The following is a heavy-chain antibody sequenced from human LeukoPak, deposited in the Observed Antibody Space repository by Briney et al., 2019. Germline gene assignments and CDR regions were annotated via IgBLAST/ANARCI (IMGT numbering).Heavy chain of an antibody. D-gene: IGHD3-3*01. Sequence: GGSLRLSCAASGFIFSNYEMNWVRQAPGKGLEWVSYISRSGDTIYYADSVKGRFTISRDNARNSLYLQMNSLTAEDTAIYYCARAGGFLEWLFQLDYWGQGTLVTVSS. CDR2: ISRSGDTI. J-gene: IGHJ4*02. CDR3: ARAGGFLEWLFQLDY. CDR1: GFIFSNYE. V-gene: IGHV3-48*03.